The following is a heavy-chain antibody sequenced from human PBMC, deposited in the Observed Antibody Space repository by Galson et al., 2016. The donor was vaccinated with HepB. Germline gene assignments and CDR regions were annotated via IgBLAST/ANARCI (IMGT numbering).Heavy chain of an antibody. Sequence: SSGADYWSWIRHHPVKGLEWIGYIYYSGRTSYNPSLKSRITMSVDRSKNQFSLRLTSVTVADAAVYYCARGRGTYGSSTGVDFWGQGLLVSVSS. CDR2: IYYSGRT. CDR3: ARGRGTYGSSTGVDF. J-gene: IGHJ4*02. D-gene: IGHD6-19*01. CDR1: SSGADY. V-gene: IGHV4-31*02.